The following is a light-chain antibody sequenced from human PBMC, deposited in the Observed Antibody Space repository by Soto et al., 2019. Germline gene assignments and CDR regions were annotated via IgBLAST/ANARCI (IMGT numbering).Light chain of an antibody. V-gene: IGKV3-15*01. Sequence: EIVLTHSPVTLSVSPWETVTLSCRASQRLSSNLAWYQQRPGQAPMLLIYGASTRATGLPDRFSGSGSGTEFTLTISSLQSGDFAVYYCQQYNRWPFTFGPGTKVD. CDR3: QQYNRWPFT. J-gene: IGKJ3*01. CDR1: QRLSSN. CDR2: GAS.